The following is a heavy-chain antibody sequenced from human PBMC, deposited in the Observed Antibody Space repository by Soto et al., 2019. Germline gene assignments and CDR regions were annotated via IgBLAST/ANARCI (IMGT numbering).Heavy chain of an antibody. CDR1: GFTFSSYG. D-gene: IGHD3-10*01. CDR3: ARGAYYGSGSYSPLFDY. J-gene: IGHJ4*02. CDR2: IWYDGSNK. V-gene: IGHV3-33*01. Sequence: QVQLVESGGGVVQPGRSLRLSCAASGFTFSSYGMHWVRQAPGKGLEWVAVIWYDGSNKNYADSVKGRFTISRDNSKNTLYLQMNSLRAEDTAVYYCARGAYYGSGSYSPLFDYWGQGTLVTVSS.